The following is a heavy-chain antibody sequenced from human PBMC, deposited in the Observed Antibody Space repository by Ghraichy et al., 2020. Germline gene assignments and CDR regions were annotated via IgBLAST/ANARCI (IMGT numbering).Heavy chain of an antibody. CDR3: ARGRGYYSSGSHTTYYYYYGMDV. V-gene: IGHV4-34*01. CDR1: GGSFSGYY. Sequence: SETLSLTCAVYGGSFSGYYWSWIRQPPGKGLEWIGEINHSGSTNYNPSLKSRVTISVDTSKNQFSLKLSSVTAADTAVYYCARGRGYYSSGSHTTYYYYYGMDVWGQGTTVTVSS. J-gene: IGHJ6*02. D-gene: IGHD3-10*01. CDR2: INHSGST.